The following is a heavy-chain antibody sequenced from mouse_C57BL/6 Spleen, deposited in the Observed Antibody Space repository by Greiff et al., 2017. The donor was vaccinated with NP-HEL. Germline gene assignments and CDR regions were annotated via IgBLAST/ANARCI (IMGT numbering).Heavy chain of an antibody. D-gene: IGHD2-2*01. V-gene: IGHV14-3*01. CDR1: GFNIKNTY. J-gene: IGHJ4*01. CDR3: ASELNLLWLPPYAMDY. CDR2: IDPANGNT. Sequence: EVQLQQSVAELVRPGASVKLPCTASGFNIKNTYMHWVKQRPEQGLEWIGRIDPANGNTKYAPKFQGKATITADTSSNTAYLQLSSLTSEDTAIYYCASELNLLWLPPYAMDYWGQGTSVTVSS.